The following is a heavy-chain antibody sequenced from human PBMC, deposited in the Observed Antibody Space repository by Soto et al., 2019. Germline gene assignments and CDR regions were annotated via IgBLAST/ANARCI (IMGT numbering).Heavy chain of an antibody. V-gene: IGHV3-23*01. D-gene: IGHD2-15*01. CDR1: RFSFSNYA. Sequence: GVSLRRSCAASRFSFSNYAMSCVRQAPGKGMESVSLIDDRGHDTQYVASVKGRYTISRDKNTDTLYLHMNPLRVEDTAIYYCTRSHFSVAAARFEYWGQGTLLTVSS. CDR2: IDDRGHDT. J-gene: IGHJ4*02. CDR3: TRSHFSVAAARFEY.